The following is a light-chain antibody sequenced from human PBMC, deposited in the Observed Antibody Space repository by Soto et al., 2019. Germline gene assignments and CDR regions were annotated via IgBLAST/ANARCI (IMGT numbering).Light chain of an antibody. Sequence: VLTQPPSASETPGQTVSISCSGSNSNIASNTVNWYQHLPGTAPKLLIYYNNQRPSGVPDRFSGSKSGTSASLAISGLQSEDESDYYCAAWDDTLKRYVFGTGTKATVL. V-gene: IGLV1-44*01. CDR3: AAWDDTLKRYV. CDR2: YNN. J-gene: IGLJ1*01. CDR1: NSNIASNT.